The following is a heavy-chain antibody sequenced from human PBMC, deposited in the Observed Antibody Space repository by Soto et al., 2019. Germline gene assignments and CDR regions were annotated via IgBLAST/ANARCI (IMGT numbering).Heavy chain of an antibody. CDR3: ARDLPYSSSWNWFDP. Sequence: PSETLSLTCAVYGGSFSGYYWSWIRQPPGKGLEWIGEINHSGSTNYNPSLKSRVTISVDTSKNQFSLKLSSVTAADTAVYYCARDLPYSSSWNWFDPWGQGTLVTVPQ. J-gene: IGHJ5*02. CDR2: INHSGST. CDR1: GGSFSGYY. V-gene: IGHV4-34*01. D-gene: IGHD6-13*01.